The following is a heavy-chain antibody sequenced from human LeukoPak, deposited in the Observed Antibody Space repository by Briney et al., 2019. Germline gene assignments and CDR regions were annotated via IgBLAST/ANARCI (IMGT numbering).Heavy chain of an antibody. Sequence: GGSLRLSCAASGFIFSNYWMHWVRQAPGKGLMWVSRINSDGSITTYADFVKGRLTISRDNDRNTLYLQTNSLRAEDTAVYYCARRSYSAAALDWGQGTLVTVSS. CDR1: GFIFSNYW. CDR3: ARRSYSAAALD. D-gene: IGHD6-13*01. V-gene: IGHV3-74*01. CDR2: INSDGSIT. J-gene: IGHJ4*01.